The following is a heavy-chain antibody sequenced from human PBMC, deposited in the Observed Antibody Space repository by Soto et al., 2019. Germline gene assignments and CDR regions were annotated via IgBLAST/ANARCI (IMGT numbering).Heavy chain of an antibody. Sequence: PSETLSLTCGVSGDSISSVNWWSWVRQSPGKGLEWIGEIYHAGTTNYNPSLKSRLTLSVATSKNQVFLNLTSVSAADTAVYYWATLSGYVTISPFDPWGQGMLVTVSS. CDR1: GDSISSVNW. V-gene: IGHV4-4*02. CDR3: ATLSGYVTISPFDP. D-gene: IGHD3-3*02. J-gene: IGHJ5*02. CDR2: IYHAGTT.